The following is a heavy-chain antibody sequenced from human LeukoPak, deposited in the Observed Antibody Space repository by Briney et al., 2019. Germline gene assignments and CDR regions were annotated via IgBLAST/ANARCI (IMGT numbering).Heavy chain of an antibody. V-gene: IGHV4-59*08. CDR1: GGSISSYY. D-gene: IGHD2-2*01. CDR3: ARSPSYCSSTSRYAFPHLDY. CDR2: IYYSGST. J-gene: IGHJ4*02. Sequence: PSETLSLTCTVSGGSISSYYWSWIRQPPGKGLEWIGYIYYSGSTNYNPSLKSRVTISVDTSKNQFSLKLSSVTAADTAVYYCARSPSYCSSTSRYAFPHLDYWGQGTLVTVSS.